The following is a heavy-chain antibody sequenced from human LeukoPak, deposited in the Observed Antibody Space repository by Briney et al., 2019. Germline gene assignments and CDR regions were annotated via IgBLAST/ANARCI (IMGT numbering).Heavy chain of an antibody. J-gene: IGHJ6*02. CDR2: IIPILGIA. Sequence: GASVKVSCKASGGTFSSYAISWVRQAPGQGLEWMGRIIPILGIANYAQKFQGRVTITADKSTSTAYMELSSLRSEDTAVYYCARDLEGRGMDVWGQGTTVTVSS. CDR3: ARDLEGRGMDV. V-gene: IGHV1-69*04. D-gene: IGHD1-1*01. CDR1: GGTFSSYA.